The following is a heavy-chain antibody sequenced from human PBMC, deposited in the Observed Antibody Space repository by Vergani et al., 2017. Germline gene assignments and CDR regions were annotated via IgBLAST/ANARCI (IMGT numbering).Heavy chain of an antibody. CDR1: GYTFTSYG. CDR2: ISPYNGNT. Sequence: QVQLVQSGAEVKKPGASVKVSCKASGYTFTSYGISWVRQAPGQGLEWMGWISPYNGNTNYAQKLQGRVTMTTDTSTSTAYMELRSLRSDDTAVFYCARDREDYNSSWFYYAMDVWGQGTTVTVSS. V-gene: IGHV1-18*01. CDR3: ARDREDYNSSWFYYAMDV. D-gene: IGHD6-13*01. J-gene: IGHJ6*02.